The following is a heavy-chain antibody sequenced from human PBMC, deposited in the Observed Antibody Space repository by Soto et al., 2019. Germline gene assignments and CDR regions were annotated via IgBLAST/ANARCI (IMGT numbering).Heavy chain of an antibody. CDR1: GGSISSGGYY. CDR2: IYYSGST. V-gene: IGHV4-31*03. CDR3: ARDPVVVAPRVAFDI. D-gene: IGHD2-15*01. J-gene: IGHJ3*02. Sequence: PSETLSLTCTVSGGSISSGGYYWSWIRQHPGKGLEWIGYIYYSGSTYYNPSLKSRVTISVDTSKNQFSLKLCSVTAADTAVYYCARDPVVVAPRVAFDIWGQGTMVTVSS.